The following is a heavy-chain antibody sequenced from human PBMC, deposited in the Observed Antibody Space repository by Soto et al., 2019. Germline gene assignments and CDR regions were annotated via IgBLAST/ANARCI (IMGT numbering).Heavy chain of an antibody. CDR2: INPSGGST. D-gene: IGHD2-15*01. CDR1: GYTFTSYY. Sequence: ASVKVSCKASGYTFTSYYMHWVRQAPGQGLEWMGIINPSGGSTSYAQKFQGRVTMTRDTSTSTVYMELSSLRSEDTAVYYCASFCSGGSCYRGLDAFDIWGQRTMDTVS. CDR3: ASFCSGGSCYRGLDAFDI. J-gene: IGHJ3*02. V-gene: IGHV1-46*03.